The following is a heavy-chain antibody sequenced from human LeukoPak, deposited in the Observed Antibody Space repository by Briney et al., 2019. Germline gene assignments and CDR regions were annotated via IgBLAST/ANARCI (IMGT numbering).Heavy chain of an antibody. CDR2: IYPGDSDT. CDR1: XYXFTSXX. J-gene: IGHJ4*02. D-gene: IGHD1-7*01. CDR3: ASRITGTTVSDY. V-gene: IGHV5-51*01. Sequence: KXXXXGXXYXFTSXXXXXVRXXXXXXXXXMGIIYPGDSDTRYSPSFQGQVTISADKSISTAYLQWSSLKASDTAMYYCASRITGTTVSDYWGQGTLVTVSS.